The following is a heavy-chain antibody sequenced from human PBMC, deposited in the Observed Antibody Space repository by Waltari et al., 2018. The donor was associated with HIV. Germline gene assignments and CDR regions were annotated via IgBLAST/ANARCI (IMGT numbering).Heavy chain of an antibody. CDR3: GRGAAGSVSDY. Sequence: EVQLVESGGGLVQPGGSLRLSCAASGFTLSDHYMDWVRQAPGKGLEWVGGSGRNANGYTTEYAASVEGRFSIARDEASNSAYLQMNSLKTEDTAVYFCGRGAAGSVSDYWGPGTLVTVSS. CDR2: SGRNANGYTT. CDR1: GFTLSDHY. D-gene: IGHD2-15*01. V-gene: IGHV3-72*01. J-gene: IGHJ4*02.